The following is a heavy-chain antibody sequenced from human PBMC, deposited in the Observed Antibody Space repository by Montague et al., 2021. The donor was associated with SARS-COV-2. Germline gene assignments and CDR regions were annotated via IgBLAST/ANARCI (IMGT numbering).Heavy chain of an antibody. CDR1: GVSISSGSYY. D-gene: IGHD3-22*01. CDR3: VREKYYFDASGSK. J-gene: IGHJ4*02. CDR2: VYHTGST. Sequence: SETLSLTCSVSGVSISSGSYYWSWVRQPPGKGLEWIGYVYHTGSTNYNPSLKSRVTLSIDTSKNQFSLNLTSVTAADTAVYYCVREKYYFDASGSKWGQGTRVT. V-gene: IGHV4-61*01.